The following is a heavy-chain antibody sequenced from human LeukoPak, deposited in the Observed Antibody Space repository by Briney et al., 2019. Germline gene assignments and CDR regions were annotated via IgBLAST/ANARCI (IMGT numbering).Heavy chain of an antibody. J-gene: IGHJ3*02. Sequence: SQTLSLNWTVSGCSISSGSYYWSWIRQPAGKGLEWIGRIYTSGSTNYNPALKSRVTISVDTSKNQFSLKLSSVTAADTAVYYCARDGLYSSGWSDAFDIWGQGTMVTVSS. D-gene: IGHD6-19*01. V-gene: IGHV4-61*02. CDR3: ARDGLYSSGWSDAFDI. CDR1: GCSISSGSYY. CDR2: IYTSGST.